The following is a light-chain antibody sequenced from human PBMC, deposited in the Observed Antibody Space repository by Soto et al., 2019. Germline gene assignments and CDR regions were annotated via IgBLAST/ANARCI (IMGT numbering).Light chain of an antibody. Sequence: EIVLTQSPATLSLSPGERANLSCRASQSVSSNLAWYQQKPVQAPRLLIYGASTRATGIPARFSGSGSGTDFTLTISSLEPEDFAVYYCQQRSDWRITFGQGTRLEIK. CDR1: QSVSSN. CDR2: GAS. V-gene: IGKV3-11*01. J-gene: IGKJ5*01. CDR3: QQRSDWRIT.